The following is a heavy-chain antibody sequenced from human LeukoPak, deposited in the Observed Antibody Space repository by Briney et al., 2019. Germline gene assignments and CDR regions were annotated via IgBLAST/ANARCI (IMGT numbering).Heavy chain of an antibody. V-gene: IGHV3-23*01. CDR3: AKSWVRGVINY. J-gene: IGHJ4*02. D-gene: IGHD3-10*01. CDR2: ISASGGST. CDR1: GFTFSSYA. Sequence: GGSLRLSCAASGFTFSSYAMTWVRQAPGKGLEWVSGISASGGSTYYADSVKGRFTISRDKSKNRLFLQMNSLRAEDTAVYYCAKSWVRGVINYWGQGTLVTVSS.